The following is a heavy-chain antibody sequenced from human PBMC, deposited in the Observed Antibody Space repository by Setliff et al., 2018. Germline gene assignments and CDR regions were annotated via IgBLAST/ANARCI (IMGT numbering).Heavy chain of an antibody. CDR1: GGSISSHY. Sequence: SETLSLTCTVSGGSISSHYWSWIRQPPGKGLEWIGYIYYSGSTNYNPSLKSRVTISVDTSKNQFSLKLSSVTAADTAVYYCARASLGYDFWSGYYSPELWLDPWGQGTLVTVPQ. CDR3: ARASLGYDFWSGYYSPELWLDP. CDR2: IYYSGST. J-gene: IGHJ5*02. V-gene: IGHV4-59*11. D-gene: IGHD3-3*01.